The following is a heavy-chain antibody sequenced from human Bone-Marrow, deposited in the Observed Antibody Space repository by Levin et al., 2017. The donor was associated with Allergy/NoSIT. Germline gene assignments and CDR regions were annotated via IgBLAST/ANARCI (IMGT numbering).Heavy chain of an antibody. D-gene: IGHD3-10*01. CDR2: INPNSGGT. CDR1: GYTFTGHY. V-gene: IGHV1-2*06. J-gene: IGHJ5*02. CDR3: ARGMFFGSGNYYPGNWFDP. Sequence: GESLKISCMASGYTFTGHYIHWVRQAPGQGIQWMGRINPNSGGTKYAQKFQGRVTMTRDTSISTAYMELSSLRSDDTAVYYCARGMFFGSGNYYPGNWFDPWGQGTLVAVSS.